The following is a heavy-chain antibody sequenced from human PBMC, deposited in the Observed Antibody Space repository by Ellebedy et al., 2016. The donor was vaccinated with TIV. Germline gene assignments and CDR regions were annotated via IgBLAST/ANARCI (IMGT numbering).Heavy chain of an antibody. CDR2: IYPGDSDT. V-gene: IGHV5-51*01. CDR3: ANTRFCSGGSCYFDF. Sequence: GESLKISCKGSGYNFSRYLLGWVRQMPGKGLEWMGIIYPGDSDTRYNPSFQGQVTISADKSISTAYLHWSSLKASDTAMYYCANTRFCSGGSCYFDFWGQGTLVTVSS. D-gene: IGHD2-15*01. CDR1: GYNFSRYL. J-gene: IGHJ4*02.